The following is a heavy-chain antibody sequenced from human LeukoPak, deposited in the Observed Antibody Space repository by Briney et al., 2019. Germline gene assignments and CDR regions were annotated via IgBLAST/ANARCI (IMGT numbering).Heavy chain of an antibody. CDR3: ARDLLGNSGSYLRHPNGPPFDY. D-gene: IGHD1-26*01. CDR1: GFTFSSYW. V-gene: IGHV3-74*01. J-gene: IGHJ4*02. Sequence: GGSLRLSCAASGFTFSSYWMHWVRQAPGKGLVWVSRINSDGSSTTYADSVKGRFTISRDNAKNTLYLQMNSLRAEDTAVYYCARDLLGNSGSYLRHPNGPPFDYWGQGTLVTVSS. CDR2: INSDGSST.